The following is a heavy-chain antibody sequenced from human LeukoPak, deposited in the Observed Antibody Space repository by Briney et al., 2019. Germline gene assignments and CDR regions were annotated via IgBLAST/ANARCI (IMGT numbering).Heavy chain of an antibody. CDR2: ISAYNGNT. CDR1: GYTFTSYA. V-gene: IGHV1-18*01. CDR3: ARGRVLRYFDSLGTDDAFDI. Sequence: ASVKVSCKASGYTFTSYAMHWMRQAPGQGLEWMGWISAYNGNTNYAQKLQGRVTMTTDTSTSTAYMELSSLRSEDTAVYYCARGRVLRYFDSLGTDDAFDIWGQGTMVTVSS. J-gene: IGHJ3*02. D-gene: IGHD3-9*01.